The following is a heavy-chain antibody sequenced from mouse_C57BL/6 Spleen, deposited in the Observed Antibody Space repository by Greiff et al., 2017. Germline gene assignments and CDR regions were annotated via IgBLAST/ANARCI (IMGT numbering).Heavy chain of an antibody. CDR3: ARRGYSRYYAMDY. V-gene: IGHV1-47*01. J-gene: IGHJ4*01. D-gene: IGHD2-5*01. Sequence: LQESGAELVKPGASVKMSCKASGYTFTTYPIEWMKQNHGKSLEWIGNFHPYNDDTKYNEKFKGKATLTVEKSSSTVYLELSRLTSDDSAVYYCARRGYSRYYAMDYWGQGTSVTVSS. CDR2: FHPYNDDT. CDR1: GYTFTTYP.